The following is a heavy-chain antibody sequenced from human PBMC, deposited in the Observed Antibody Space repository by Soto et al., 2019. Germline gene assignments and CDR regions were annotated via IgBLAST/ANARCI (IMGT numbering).Heavy chain of an antibody. CDR2: IKSKSAGGTT. D-gene: IGHD3-22*01. CDR3: ARGHRSSGKIFDS. CDR1: GFTFSNAW. J-gene: IGHJ4*02. V-gene: IGHV3-15*01. Sequence: EVQLVESGGGLVKPGGSVRLSCAASGFTFSNAWMSWVRQAPGKGLEWVGRIKSKSAGGTTEYDAPVKDRFTISRDDSKNTLYPQMNSLKIEDTAVYYCARGHRSSGKIFDSWGQGNLVSVSS.